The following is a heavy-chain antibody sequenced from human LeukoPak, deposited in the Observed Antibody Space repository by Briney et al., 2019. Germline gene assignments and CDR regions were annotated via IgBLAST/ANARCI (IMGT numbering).Heavy chain of an antibody. CDR3: ARGGQLWLLNAFDI. CDR2: IRYDGSNK. J-gene: IGHJ3*02. Sequence: GGSLRLSCAASGFTFSSYDMHWVSQTPDKGLEWVAFIRYDGSNKYYADSVKGRFTISRDNSKNTLYLQMNSLRAEDTAVYYCARGGQLWLLNAFDIWGQGTMVTVSS. CDR1: GFTFSSYD. D-gene: IGHD5-18*01. V-gene: IGHV3-30*02.